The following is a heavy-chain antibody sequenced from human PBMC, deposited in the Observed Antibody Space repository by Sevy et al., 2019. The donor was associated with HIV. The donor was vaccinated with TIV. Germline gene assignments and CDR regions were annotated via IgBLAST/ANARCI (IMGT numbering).Heavy chain of an antibody. Sequence: GGSLRLSCATSGFTFSIYAMSWVRQAPGKGLEWVSSMSGRGGAIYYANSVKGRFTISRDNSRNTLYLHMNSLRVGDTAVYFCAKNRVDLETAHVFDYWGQGTLVTVSS. D-gene: IGHD5-12*01. CDR2: MSGRGGAI. V-gene: IGHV3-23*01. CDR1: GFTFSIYA. J-gene: IGHJ4*02. CDR3: AKNRVDLETAHVFDY.